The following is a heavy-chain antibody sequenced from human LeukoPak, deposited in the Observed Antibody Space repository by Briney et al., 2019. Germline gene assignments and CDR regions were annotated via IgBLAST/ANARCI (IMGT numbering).Heavy chain of an antibody. V-gene: IGHV3-48*02. D-gene: IGHD6-19*01. CDR2: ISSSTSAI. J-gene: IGHJ4*02. CDR3: ARERLGWYKDY. Sequence: TGGSLRLSCAASGFTFSSYSFTWVRQAPGKGLEWISYISSSTSAIYYADSVKGRFTISRDNAKNSLYLQMESLRDDNTAVYYCARERLGWYKDYWGQGTLVTVSS. CDR1: GFTFSSYS.